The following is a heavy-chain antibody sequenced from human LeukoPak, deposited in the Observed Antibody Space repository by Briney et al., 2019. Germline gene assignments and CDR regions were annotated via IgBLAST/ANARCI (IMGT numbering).Heavy chain of an antibody. CDR2: ISSSSSYI. V-gene: IGHV3-21*01. Sequence: GGSLRLSCAASGFTFSSYSMNWVRQAPGKGLEWVSSISSSSSYIYYADSVKGRFTISRDNAKNSLYLQMYSLRAEDTAVYYCARVGLPSSGGNYWGQGTLVTVSS. CDR3: ARVGLPSSGGNY. CDR1: GFTFSSYS. J-gene: IGHJ4*02. D-gene: IGHD3-10*01.